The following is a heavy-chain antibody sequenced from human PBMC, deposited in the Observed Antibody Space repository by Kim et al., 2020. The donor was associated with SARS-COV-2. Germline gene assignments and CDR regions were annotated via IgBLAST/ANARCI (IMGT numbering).Heavy chain of an antibody. CDR3: ARALCSSTSCYGSSGPGSSRIREREAIYFDY. Sequence: ASVKVSCKASGYTFTSYYMHWVRQAPGQGLEWMGIINPSGGSTSYAQKFQGRVTMTRDTSTSTVYMELSSLRSEDTAVYYCARALCSSTSCYGSSGPGSSRIREREAIYFDYWGQGTLVTVSS. J-gene: IGHJ4*02. CDR2: INPSGGST. CDR1: GYTFTSYY. V-gene: IGHV1-46*01. D-gene: IGHD2-2*01.